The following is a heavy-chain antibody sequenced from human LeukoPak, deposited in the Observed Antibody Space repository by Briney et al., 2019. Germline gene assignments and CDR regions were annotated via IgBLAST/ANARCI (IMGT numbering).Heavy chain of an antibody. Sequence: GGSLRLSCAASGFTFSNAWMNWVRQAPGRGLEWVGRIKSKTDGGTTDYAAPVKDRFTISRDDLKDTLYLQMNSLKTEDTAVYYCTTEIHYYGSGSYYPRDYWGQGTLVTVSS. D-gene: IGHD3-10*01. V-gene: IGHV3-15*07. CDR3: TTEIHYYGSGSYYPRDY. CDR1: GFTFSNAW. J-gene: IGHJ4*02. CDR2: IKSKTDGGTT.